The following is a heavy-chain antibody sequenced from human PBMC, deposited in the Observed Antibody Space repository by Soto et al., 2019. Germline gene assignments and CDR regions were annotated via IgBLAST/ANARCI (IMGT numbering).Heavy chain of an antibody. D-gene: IGHD5-18*01. V-gene: IGHV3-23*01. J-gene: IGHJ5*02. CDR3: VKEGYTSRHGCFDP. CDR2: ISNSGGST. Sequence: GGSLRLSCAASGFTFSNYAMSWVRQAPGKGLEWVSGISNSGGSTYYADSVKGRFTISRDNSKNTLYLQMHSLRAEDTAVYYCVKEGYTSRHGCFDPWGQGTLVTVSS. CDR1: GFTFSNYA.